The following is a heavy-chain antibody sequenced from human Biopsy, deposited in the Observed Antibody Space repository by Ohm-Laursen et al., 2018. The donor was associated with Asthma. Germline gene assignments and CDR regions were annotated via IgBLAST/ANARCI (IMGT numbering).Heavy chain of an antibody. CDR1: GFTFSSNA. V-gene: IGHV3-33*08. CDR2: IWYDGRKK. CDR3: ARKIAARGGMGV. J-gene: IGHJ6*02. D-gene: IGHD6-6*01. Sequence: SLRLSCAASGFTFSSNAMHWVRQAPGKGLEWVSFIWYDGRKKTYADSVKGRFTISRDNSKNTLYLQMNSLRAEDTAVYYCARKIAARGGMGVWGQGTTVTVSS.